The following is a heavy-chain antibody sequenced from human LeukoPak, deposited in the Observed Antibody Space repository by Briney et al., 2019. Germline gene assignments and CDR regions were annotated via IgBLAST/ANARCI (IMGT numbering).Heavy chain of an antibody. Sequence: SETLSLTCTVSGGSISSGDYYWSWIRQPPGKGLEWIGYIYYSGSTYYNPSLKSRVTISVDTSKNQFSLKLSSVTAADTAVYYCARAGHSSGYYGGKHDAFDIWGQGTMVTVSS. J-gene: IGHJ3*02. CDR1: GGSISSGDYY. V-gene: IGHV4-30-4*02. CDR3: ARAGHSSGYYGGKHDAFDI. D-gene: IGHD3-22*01. CDR2: IYYSGST.